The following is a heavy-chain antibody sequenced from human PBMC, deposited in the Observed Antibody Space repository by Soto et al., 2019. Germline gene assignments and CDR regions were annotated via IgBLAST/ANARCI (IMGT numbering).Heavy chain of an antibody. CDR3: AKDRLKLAPHYFDY. CDR2: ISGSGVST. V-gene: IGHV3-23*01. Sequence: GGSLRLSCAASEFTFSSYAMTWVHQAPGKGLEWVSAISGSGVSTYYADSVKGRFTISRDNSKNTLYLQMNSLRAEDTAVYYCAKDRLKLAPHYFDYWGQGTLVTVSS. D-gene: IGHD6-13*01. J-gene: IGHJ4*02. CDR1: EFTFSSYA.